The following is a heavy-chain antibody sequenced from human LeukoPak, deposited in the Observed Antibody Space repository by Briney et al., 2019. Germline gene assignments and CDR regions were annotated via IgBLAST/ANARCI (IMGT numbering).Heavy chain of an antibody. J-gene: IGHJ6*02. CDR1: GFTFTNAW. CDR2: ISSSSYT. CDR3: ARDYLERESGPDYYYYGMDV. Sequence: GGSLRLSCAASGFTFTNAWMSWIRQAPGKGLEWVSYISSSSYTNYADSVKGRFTISRDNAKNSLYLQMNSLRAEDTAVYYCARDYLERESGPDYYYYGMDVWGQGTTVTVSS. V-gene: IGHV3-11*06. D-gene: IGHD3-10*01.